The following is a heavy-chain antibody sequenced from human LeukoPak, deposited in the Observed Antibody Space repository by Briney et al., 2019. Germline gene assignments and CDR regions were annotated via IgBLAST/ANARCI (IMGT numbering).Heavy chain of an antibody. CDR1: GYTFTSYG. Sequence: ASVKVSCKASGYTFTSYGISWVRQAPGQGLEWMGWISAYNGNTNYAQKLQGRVTMTTDTSTSTAYMELSSLRSEDTAVYYCARSFGASQQYSSSWYYYYMDVWGKGTTVTVSS. CDR3: ARSFGASQQYSSSWYYYYMDV. CDR2: ISAYNGNT. J-gene: IGHJ6*03. D-gene: IGHD6-13*01. V-gene: IGHV1-18*01.